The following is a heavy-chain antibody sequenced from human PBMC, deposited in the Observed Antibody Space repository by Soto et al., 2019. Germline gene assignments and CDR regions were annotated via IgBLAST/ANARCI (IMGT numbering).Heavy chain of an antibody. Sequence: QVQLVQSGAEVKKPGASVKVSCKASGYTFTSYYMHWVRQAPGQGLEWMGIINPSGGSTSYAQKFQGRVTRTRAPSTAPVYNEPSRLGSEHTAVYSCAAEEQWLGGAIGNNWSDPWGQGPLVTVSS. CDR1: GYTFTSYY. J-gene: IGHJ5*02. D-gene: IGHD6-19*01. CDR3: AAEEQWLGGAIGNNWSDP. CDR2: INPSGGST. V-gene: IGHV1-46*01.